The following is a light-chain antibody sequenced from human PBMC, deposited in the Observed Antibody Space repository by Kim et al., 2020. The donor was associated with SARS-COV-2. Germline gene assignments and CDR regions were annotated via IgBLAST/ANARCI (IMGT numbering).Light chain of an antibody. CDR3: QVWDSVSDEKV. CDR2: YDR. J-gene: IGLJ1*01. V-gene: IGLV3-21*04. Sequence: APGKTATITCGGDDIGSQSVHWYQQKPGQAPVLVIYYDRDRPSGITERFSGSKSGNAATLTITRVDAGDEVDYYCQVWDSVSDEKVFGTGTKVTVL. CDR1: DIGSQS.